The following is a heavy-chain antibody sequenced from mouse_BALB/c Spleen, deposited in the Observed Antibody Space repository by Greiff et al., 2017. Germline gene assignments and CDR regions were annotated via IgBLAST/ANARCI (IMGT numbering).Heavy chain of an antibody. V-gene: IGHV1-63*02. CDR1: GYTFTNYW. J-gene: IGHJ1*01. Sequence: QVQLLQSGAELVRPGTSVKMSCKAAGYTFTNYWRGWVKQRPGNGLEWIGDIYPGGGYTNYNEKFKGKATLTADTSSSTAYMQLSSLTSEDSAIYYCARSRIYDGSYWYFDVWGAGTTVTVSS. CDR3: ARSRIYDGSYWYFDV. CDR2: IYPGGGYT. D-gene: IGHD2-3*01.